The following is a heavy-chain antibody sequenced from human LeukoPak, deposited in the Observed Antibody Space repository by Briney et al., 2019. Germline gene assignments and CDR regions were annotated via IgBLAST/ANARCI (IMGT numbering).Heavy chain of an antibody. V-gene: IGHV1-69*04. CDR3: ARAPESPEVYDFWSGYYHQNWFDP. CDR1: GYTFTGYY. J-gene: IGHJ5*02. D-gene: IGHD3-3*01. Sequence: SVKVSCKASGYTFTGYYMHWVRQAPGQGLEWMGRIIPILGIANYAQKFQGRVTITADKSTSTAYMELSSLRSEDTAVYYCARAPESPEVYDFWSGYYHQNWFDPWGQGTLVTVSS. CDR2: IIPILGIA.